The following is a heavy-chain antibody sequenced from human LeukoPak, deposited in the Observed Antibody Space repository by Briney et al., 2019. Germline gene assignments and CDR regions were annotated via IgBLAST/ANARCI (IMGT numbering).Heavy chain of an antibody. CDR3: ARVKAYDSSEIIDY. CDR1: GGSISSSSYY. Sequence: SETLSLTCTVSGGSISSSSYYWGWIRQPPGKGLEWIGSIYYSGSTYYNPSLKSRVTMSVDTSKNQFSLKLSSVTAADTAVYYCARVKAYDSSEIIDYWGQGTLVTVSS. D-gene: IGHD3-22*01. CDR2: IYYSGST. J-gene: IGHJ4*02. V-gene: IGHV4-39*07.